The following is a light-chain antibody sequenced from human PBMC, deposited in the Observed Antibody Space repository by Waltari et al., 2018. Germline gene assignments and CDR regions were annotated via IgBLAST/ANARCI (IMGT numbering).Light chain of an antibody. CDR3: CSYAGSYTPWV. CDR1: SSDVGGYNS. V-gene: IGLV2-11*01. CDR2: DVS. J-gene: IGLJ3*02. Sequence: QSALTQPRSVSGSPGQSVTIACTATSSDVGGYNSVSWYQHPPGKAPKLMIYDVSKRPSGVPDRFSGSKSGNTASLTISGLQAEDEADYYCCSYAGSYTPWVFGGGTKLTVL.